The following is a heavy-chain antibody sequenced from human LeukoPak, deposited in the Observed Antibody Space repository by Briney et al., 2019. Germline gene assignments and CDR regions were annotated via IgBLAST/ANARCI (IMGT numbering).Heavy chain of an antibody. CDR3: TRAWRD. CDR2: LGYSSTYI. CDR1: GSSFSSSS. V-gene: IGHV3-21*01. J-gene: IGHJ4*02. D-gene: IGHD3-3*01. Sequence: GGSLRLSCAASGSSFSSSSMSWVRQAPGKGLEWVSSLGYSSTYIYYGDSVKGRFTISRDNTKNSLYLQMNNLRAEDTAVYYCTRAWRDWGQGTLVTVSS.